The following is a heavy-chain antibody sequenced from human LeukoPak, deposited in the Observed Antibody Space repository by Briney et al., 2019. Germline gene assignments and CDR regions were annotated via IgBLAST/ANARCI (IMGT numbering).Heavy chain of an antibody. CDR1: GGSISSGSYY. CDR2: IYAGGST. Sequence: PSQTLSLTCTVSGGSISSGSYYWSWIRQPAGKGLEWIGRIYAGGSTNYNPSLKSRVTISVDTSKNQFSLKLSSVTAADTAVYYCAREIGSGEGWSAPWGQGTLVTVPS. D-gene: IGHD3-16*01. J-gene: IGHJ5*02. CDR3: AREIGSGEGWSAP. V-gene: IGHV4-61*02.